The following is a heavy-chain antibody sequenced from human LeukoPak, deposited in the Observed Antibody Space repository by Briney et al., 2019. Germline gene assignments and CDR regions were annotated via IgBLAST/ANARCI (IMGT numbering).Heavy chain of an antibody. CDR2: INPNSGGT. Sequence: ASVKVSCTASGYTFTGYYMHWVRQAPGQGLAWMGWINPNSGGTNYAQKFQGRVTMTRDTSISTAYMELSRLRSDDTAVYYCARELVVTPFYYYYYGMDVWGQGTTVTVSS. J-gene: IGHJ6*02. V-gene: IGHV1-2*02. D-gene: IGHD3-22*01. CDR1: GYTFTGYY. CDR3: ARELVVTPFYYYYYGMDV.